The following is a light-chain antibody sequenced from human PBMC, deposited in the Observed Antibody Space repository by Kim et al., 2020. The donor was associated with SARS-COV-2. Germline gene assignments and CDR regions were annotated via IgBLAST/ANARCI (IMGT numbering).Light chain of an antibody. V-gene: IGKV1-39*01. Sequence: DIQMTQSPSSLSASVGDRVTITCRASQSISTYLNWYQQKPGKAPKLLIYAASSLPSGVPSRFSGSGSGTDFTLTISSLQPEDFATYYYQQGYHTFGQGTKLEI. CDR1: QSISTY. CDR3: QQGYHT. J-gene: IGKJ2*01. CDR2: AAS.